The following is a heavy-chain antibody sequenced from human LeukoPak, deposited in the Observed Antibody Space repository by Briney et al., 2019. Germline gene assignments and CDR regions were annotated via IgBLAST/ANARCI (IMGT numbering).Heavy chain of an antibody. Sequence: GGSLRLSCATSGFTFSNDWMNWARQAPGKGLEWVGHKTEKCWWTTDYVESVKGRFTISRDDSKSTLYLQMNSLKTEDTAVYFCTTGHYGPWGQGTLVTVSS. V-gene: IGHV3-15*05. D-gene: IGHD3-10*01. CDR2: KTEKCWWTT. CDR1: GFTFSNDW. J-gene: IGHJ5*02. CDR3: TTGHYGP.